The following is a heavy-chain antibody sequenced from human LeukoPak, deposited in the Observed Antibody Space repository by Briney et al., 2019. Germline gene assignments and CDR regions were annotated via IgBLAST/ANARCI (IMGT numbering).Heavy chain of an antibody. CDR3: ARDVVAAAGTWDY. J-gene: IGHJ4*02. Sequence: PSETLSLTCTVSGGSISSVYWSWIRQPAGKGLEWIGRIYTSGSTNYNPSLKSRLTMSVDTSKNQFSLKLGSVTAADTAVYYCARDVVAAAGTWDYWGQGTLVTVSS. CDR1: GGSISSVY. V-gene: IGHV4-4*07. D-gene: IGHD6-13*01. CDR2: IYTSGST.